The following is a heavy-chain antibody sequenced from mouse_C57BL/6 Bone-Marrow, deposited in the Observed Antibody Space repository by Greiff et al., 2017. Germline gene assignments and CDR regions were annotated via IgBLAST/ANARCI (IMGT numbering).Heavy chain of an antibody. Sequence: EVKVEESGEGLVKPGGSLKLSCAASGFTFSSYAMSWVRQTPEKRLEWVAYISSGGDYIYYADTVKGRFAISRDNARNTLYLQMSSLKSEDTAMYYCTRDPAVVGMDYWGQGTSVTVSS. D-gene: IGHD1-1*01. J-gene: IGHJ4*01. CDR3: TRDPAVVGMDY. V-gene: IGHV5-9-1*02. CDR1: GFTFSSYA. CDR2: ISSGGDYI.